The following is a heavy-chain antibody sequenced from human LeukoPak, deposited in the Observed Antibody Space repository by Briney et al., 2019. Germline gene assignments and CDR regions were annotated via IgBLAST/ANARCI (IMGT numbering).Heavy chain of an antibody. J-gene: IGHJ5*02. CDR2: IIPIFGTA. D-gene: IGHD2-15*01. CDR1: GGTFSSYA. Sequence: SVKVSCKASGGTFSSYAISWVRQAPGQGLEWMGGIIPIFGTANYAQKFQVRVTITADESTSTAYMELSSLRSEDTAVYYCARPGTRYCSGGSCYSPERRGWFDPWGQGTLVTVSS. CDR3: ARPGTRYCSGGSCYSPERRGWFDP. V-gene: IGHV1-69*13.